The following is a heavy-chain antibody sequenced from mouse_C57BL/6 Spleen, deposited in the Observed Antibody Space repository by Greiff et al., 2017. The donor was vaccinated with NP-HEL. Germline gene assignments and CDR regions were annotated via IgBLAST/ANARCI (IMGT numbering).Heavy chain of an antibody. Sequence: QVQLQQSGAELARPGASVKMSCKASGYTFTSYTMHWVNQRPGQGLEWIGYINPSSGYTKYNQKFKDKATLTADKSSSTAYMQLSSLTSEDSAVYYCARGKEDFDYWGQGTTLTVSS. CDR3: ARGKEDFDY. J-gene: IGHJ2*01. CDR1: GYTFTSYT. CDR2: INPSSGYT. V-gene: IGHV1-4*01.